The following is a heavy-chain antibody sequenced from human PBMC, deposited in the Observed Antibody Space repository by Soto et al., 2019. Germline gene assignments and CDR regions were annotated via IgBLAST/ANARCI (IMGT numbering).Heavy chain of an antibody. V-gene: IGHV1-69*12. D-gene: IGHD3-9*01. Sequence: QVQLVQSGAEVKKPGSSVKVSCKASGGTFSSYAISWVRQAPGQGLEWMGGIIPIFGTANYAQKFQGRVTITADESXXTXYXELSSLRSEDTAVYYCASRGYFDWLFPNYYYYGMDVWGQGTTVTVSS. J-gene: IGHJ6*02. CDR1: GGTFSSYA. CDR2: IIPIFGTA. CDR3: ASRGYFDWLFPNYYYYGMDV.